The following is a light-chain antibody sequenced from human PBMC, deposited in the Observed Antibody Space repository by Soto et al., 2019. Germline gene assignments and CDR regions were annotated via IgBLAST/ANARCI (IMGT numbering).Light chain of an antibody. CDR3: QPYNNWPLT. V-gene: IGKV3-15*01. CDR2: DTS. Sequence: EILLTQSPAIVSLSPGERATLSCRASQSVNNFFAWYQQKPGQAPRLLIYDTSTRATGVPTRFSGSRSGAEFTLTINSLQSEDFAVYYCQPYNNWPLTFGGGTKVDIK. J-gene: IGKJ4*01. CDR1: QSVNNF.